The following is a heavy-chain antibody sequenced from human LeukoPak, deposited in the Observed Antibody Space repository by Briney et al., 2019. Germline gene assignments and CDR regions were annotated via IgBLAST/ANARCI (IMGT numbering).Heavy chain of an antibody. D-gene: IGHD3-22*01. Sequence: XVKVSFKASGGTFSSYAISWVRQAPGQGLEWMGRIIPIFGTANYAQKFQGRVTITTDESTSTVYMELSSLRSEDTAVYYCARERGGSGYCDIWGQGTMVTVSS. CDR1: GGTFSSYA. CDR2: IIPIFGTA. J-gene: IGHJ3*02. V-gene: IGHV1-69*05. CDR3: ARERGGSGYCDI.